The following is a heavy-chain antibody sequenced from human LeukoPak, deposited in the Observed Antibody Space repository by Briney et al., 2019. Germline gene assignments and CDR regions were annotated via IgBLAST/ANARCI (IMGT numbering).Heavy chain of an antibody. Sequence: ASVKVSCKASGYTFTSFGITWVRQAPGQGLEWMGWINPNSGGTNYAQKFQGRVTMTRDTSISTAYMELSRLRSDDTAVYYCAREYYYDSSGYYSSWGQGTLVTVSS. D-gene: IGHD3-22*01. V-gene: IGHV1-2*02. CDR3: AREYYYDSSGYYSS. J-gene: IGHJ5*02. CDR2: INPNSGGT. CDR1: GYTFTSFG.